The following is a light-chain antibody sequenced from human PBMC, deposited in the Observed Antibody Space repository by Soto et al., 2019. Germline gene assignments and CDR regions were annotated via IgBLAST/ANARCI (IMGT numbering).Light chain of an antibody. Sequence: QSALTQPRSVSGSPGQSVTISCTGTSSDVGGYNYVSWYQQHPGKAPKLMIYDVSKRPSGVPDRFSGSKSGNTASLTISGLKDENEADCSCCSYAGSYTYVFGTGTKVTVL. V-gene: IGLV2-11*01. CDR1: SSDVGGYNY. CDR3: CSYAGSYTYV. J-gene: IGLJ1*01. CDR2: DVS.